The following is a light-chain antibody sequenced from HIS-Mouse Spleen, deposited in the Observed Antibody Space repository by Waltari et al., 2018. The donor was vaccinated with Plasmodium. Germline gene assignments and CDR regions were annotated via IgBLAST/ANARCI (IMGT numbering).Light chain of an antibody. CDR3: SSYTSSSILYV. V-gene: IGLV2-14*01. CDR1: SSDVGGYNY. CDR2: EVS. Sequence: QSALTQPASVSGSPGQSITISCTGTSSDVGGYNYVSWYQQHQGKAPKLMIYEVSNRPLGVSNRFSGSKSGNTASLTISGLQAEDEADYYCSSYTSSSILYVFGTGTKVTVL. J-gene: IGLJ1*01.